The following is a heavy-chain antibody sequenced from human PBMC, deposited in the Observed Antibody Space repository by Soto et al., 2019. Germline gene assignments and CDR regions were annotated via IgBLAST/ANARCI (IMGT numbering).Heavy chain of an antibody. D-gene: IGHD3-10*01. CDR1: GGTFSSYA. V-gene: IGHV1-69*01. CDR2: IIPIFGTA. Sequence: QVQLVQSGAEVKKRGSSVKVSCKASGGTFSSYAISWVRQAPGQGLEWMGGIIPIFGTANYAQKFQGRVTITADESTSTAYMELSNLRSEDTAVYYCARDKKGARGAFDIWGQGTMVTVSS. CDR3: ARDKKGARGAFDI. J-gene: IGHJ3*02.